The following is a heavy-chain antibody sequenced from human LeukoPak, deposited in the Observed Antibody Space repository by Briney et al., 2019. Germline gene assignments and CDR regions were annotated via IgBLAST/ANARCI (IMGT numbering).Heavy chain of an antibody. CDR2: INSDGSST. V-gene: IGHV3-74*01. J-gene: IGHJ4*02. CDR1: GFTFSNYW. CDR3: ARLSPSAGIDY. Sequence: GGSLRLSCAASGFTFSNYWMHWVRQTPGKGLVWVSRINSDGSSTSYADSVKGRFTISRDNAKNTLYLQMSSLRAEDTAVYYCARLSPSAGIDYWGQGTLVTVSS. D-gene: IGHD2/OR15-2a*01.